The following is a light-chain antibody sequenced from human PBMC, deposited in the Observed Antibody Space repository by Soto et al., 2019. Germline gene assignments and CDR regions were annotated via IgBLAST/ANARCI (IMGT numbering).Light chain of an antibody. V-gene: IGKV3-20*01. CDR3: QQYGSSPPYT. Sequence: ENVVAASSGTLAFSPGEKANLPFRGSQSGYNKQLARQQQKPGQAPRLLIYCGFRRATGIPDRFSGSGSGTDFTLTISRLEPEDFAVYYCQQYGSSPPYTFGQGTKLEIK. CDR1: QSGYNKQ. J-gene: IGKJ2*01. CDR2: CGF.